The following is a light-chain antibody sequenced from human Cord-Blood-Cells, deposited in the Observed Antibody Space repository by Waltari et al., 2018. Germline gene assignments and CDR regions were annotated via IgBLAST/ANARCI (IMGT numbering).Light chain of an antibody. Sequence: DIQMTQSPSSLSASVGDRITITFRASQSISSYLNWYQQKPGKAPKLLLYAASSLQSGVPSRFSGSGSGTDFTLTSSSLEPEDFATYYCQQSYSTPRSFGQGTKLEIK. CDR3: QQSYSTPRS. CDR1: QSISSY. V-gene: IGKV1-39*01. CDR2: AAS. J-gene: IGKJ2*03.